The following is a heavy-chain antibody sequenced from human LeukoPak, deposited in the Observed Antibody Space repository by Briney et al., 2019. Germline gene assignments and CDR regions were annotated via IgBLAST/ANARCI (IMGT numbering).Heavy chain of an antibody. V-gene: IGHV3-23*01. CDR3: ARDRGEWELLHFDY. CDR2: ISGGDGTT. D-gene: IGHD1-26*01. CDR1: GFSFNTYD. J-gene: IGHJ4*02. Sequence: GGPLRLSCVASGFSFNTYDMNWVRQAPGKGLEWVSTISGGDGTTHYADSVKGRFTISRDNAKNSLYLQMNSLRAEDTAVYYCARDRGEWELLHFDYWGQGTLVTVSS.